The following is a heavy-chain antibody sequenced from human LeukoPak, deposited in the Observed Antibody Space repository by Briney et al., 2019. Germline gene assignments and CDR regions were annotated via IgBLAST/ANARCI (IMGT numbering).Heavy chain of an antibody. D-gene: IGHD6-19*01. J-gene: IGHJ3*02. CDR3: ASRAVAGTNHDAFDI. CDR2: TYYRSKWYI. Sequence: SQTLSLTCAISGDFVSSTAAGWSWIRQSPSRGLEWLGRTYYRSKWYIDHAVSVKSRITINPDTSKNQFSLQLNSVTPEDTAVYYCASRAVAGTNHDAFDIWGQGTMVTVSS. V-gene: IGHV6-1*01. CDR1: GDFVSSTAAG.